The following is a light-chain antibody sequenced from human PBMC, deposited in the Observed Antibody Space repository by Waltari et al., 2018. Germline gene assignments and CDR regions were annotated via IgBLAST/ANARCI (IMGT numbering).Light chain of an antibody. J-gene: IGLJ3*02. V-gene: IGLV3-21*02. CDR1: NIGSKS. CDR3: QVWDSSSDHWL. Sequence: SYVLTQPPSVSVAPGQTATITCGGDNIGSKSVHWYQKKPGQATVLVVVDDSGRPSGIPERLSGSNSDNTATLSISRVEAGDEADYYCQVWDSSSDHWLFGGGTELTVL. CDR2: DDS.